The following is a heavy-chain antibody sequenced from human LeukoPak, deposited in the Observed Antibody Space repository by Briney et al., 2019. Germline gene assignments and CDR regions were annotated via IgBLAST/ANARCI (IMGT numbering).Heavy chain of an antibody. CDR3: ARRAGAYSHPYDY. V-gene: IGHV3-53*01. CDR1: GFTVSSNS. J-gene: IGHJ4*02. Sequence: GGSLRLSCTVSGFTVSSNSMSWVRQAPGKGLEWVSFIYSDNTHYSDSVKGRFTISRDNSKNTLYLQMNSLSAEDTAVYYCARRAGAYSHPYDYWGQGTLVTVSS. D-gene: IGHD4/OR15-4a*01. CDR2: IYSDNT.